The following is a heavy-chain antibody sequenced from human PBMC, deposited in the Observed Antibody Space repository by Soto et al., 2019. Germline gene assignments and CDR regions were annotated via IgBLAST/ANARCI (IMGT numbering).Heavy chain of an antibody. J-gene: IGHJ4*02. CDR1: GFTFSAYW. CDR3: AREGHDYGSGYNY. CDR2: IKQDGSEK. V-gene: IGHV3-7*01. D-gene: IGHD4-17*01. Sequence: GGSLRLSCAASGFTFSAYWMSWVRQAPGKGLEWVANIKQDGSEKYYVDSVKGRFTVSRDNAKNSLYLQMNSLRAEDTAVYYCAREGHDYGSGYNYWGQGTLVTVSS.